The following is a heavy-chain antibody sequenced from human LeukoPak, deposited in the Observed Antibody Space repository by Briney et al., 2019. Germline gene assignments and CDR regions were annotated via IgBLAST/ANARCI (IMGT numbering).Heavy chain of an antibody. J-gene: IGHJ4*02. Sequence: SETLSLTCTVSGGSISSYYWSWIRQPPGKGLEWIGEINHSGSINHNPSLKSRVTISIDTSKNQFSLKLTSVTAADTAVYYCAKVYSYGPKDDFWGQGTLVTVSS. CDR2: INHSGSI. CDR1: GGSISSYY. V-gene: IGHV4-34*01. D-gene: IGHD5-18*01. CDR3: AKVYSYGPKDDF.